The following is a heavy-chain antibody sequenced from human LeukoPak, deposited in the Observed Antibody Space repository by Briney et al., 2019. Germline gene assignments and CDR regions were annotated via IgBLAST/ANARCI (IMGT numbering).Heavy chain of an antibody. V-gene: IGHV1-69*13. D-gene: IGHD6-13*01. CDR3: ASLPRGYSSSWPYYYYYGMDV. Sequence: SVKVSCKASGYTFSSCAINWVRQAPGQGLEWMGGIIPIFGTANYAQKFQGRVTITADESTSTAYMELSSLRSEDTAVYYCASLPRGYSSSWPYYYYYGMDVWGQGTTVTVSS. CDR2: IIPIFGTA. J-gene: IGHJ6*02. CDR1: GYTFSSCA.